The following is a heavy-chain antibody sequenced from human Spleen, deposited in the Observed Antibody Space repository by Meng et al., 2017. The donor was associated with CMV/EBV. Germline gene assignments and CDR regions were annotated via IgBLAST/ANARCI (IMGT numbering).Heavy chain of an antibody. Sequence: SETLSLTCTVSGYSISRAYYWGWIRQSPGKGLEWIGAIYHSGTTYYNPSLESRVTMSVDTSKNQFSLKLNSVTAADTAVYYCARGFPRSSTRIYYYYYYGMDVWGQGTTVTVSS. V-gene: IGHV4-38-2*02. CDR2: IYHSGTT. J-gene: IGHJ6*02. CDR1: GYSISRAYY. D-gene: IGHD2-2*01. CDR3: ARGFPRSSTRIYYYYYYGMDV.